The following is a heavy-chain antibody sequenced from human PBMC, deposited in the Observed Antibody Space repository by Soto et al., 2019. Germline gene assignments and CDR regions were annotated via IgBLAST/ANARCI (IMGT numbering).Heavy chain of an antibody. CDR1: GFTFSTYA. Sequence: EVQLLESGGGLVQPGGSLRLSCAASGFTFSTYAMSWVRQAPGKGLEWVSAISGSGGSTYYADSVKGRFTISRDNSKNTLYLQMNSLRAEDTAVYYCAKGVDGSGSPRGYYYYYMDVWGKGTTVTVSS. J-gene: IGHJ6*03. D-gene: IGHD3-10*01. V-gene: IGHV3-23*01. CDR3: AKGVDGSGSPRGYYYYYMDV. CDR2: ISGSGGST.